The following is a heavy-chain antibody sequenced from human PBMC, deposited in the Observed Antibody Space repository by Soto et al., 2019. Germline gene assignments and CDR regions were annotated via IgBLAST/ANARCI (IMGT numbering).Heavy chain of an antibody. D-gene: IGHD6-13*01. V-gene: IGHV4-4*02. J-gene: IGHJ5*02. CDR3: GREVAAGTLSWFDP. Sequence: SETLSLTCAVSGGSISSSNWWSWVRQPPGKGLEWIGEIYHSGSTNYNPSLKSRVTISVDKSKNPFSLKLSSVTAADTAVYYSGREVAAGTLSWFDPWGQGTLVT. CDR2: IYHSGST. CDR1: GGSISSSNW.